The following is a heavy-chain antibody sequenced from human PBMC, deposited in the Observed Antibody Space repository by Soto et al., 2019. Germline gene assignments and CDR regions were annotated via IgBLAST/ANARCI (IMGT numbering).Heavy chain of an antibody. CDR3: ARHGGGEVATSHYYYYYYMDV. CDR1: GGSISSYY. CDR2: IYYSGST. D-gene: IGHD5-12*01. J-gene: IGHJ6*03. V-gene: IGHV4-59*08. Sequence: SETLSLTCTVSGGSISSYYWSWIRQPPGKGLEWIGYIYYSGSTNYNPSLKSRVTISVDTSKNQFSLKLSSVTAADTAVYYCARHGGGEVATSHYYYYYYMDVWGKGTTVTVSS.